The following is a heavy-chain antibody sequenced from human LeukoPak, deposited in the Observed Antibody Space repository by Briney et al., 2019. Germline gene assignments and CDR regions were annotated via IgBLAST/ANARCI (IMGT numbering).Heavy chain of an antibody. CDR2: ISGSGGST. CDR1: GFTFSSYS. Sequence: GGSLRLSCAASGFTFSSYSMNWVRQAPGKGLEWVSAISGSGGSTYYADSVKGRFTISRDNSKNTLYLQMNSLRAEDTAVYYCAKSPTLFYGDYGDYWGQGTLVTVSS. J-gene: IGHJ4*02. V-gene: IGHV3-23*01. D-gene: IGHD4-17*01. CDR3: AKSPTLFYGDYGDY.